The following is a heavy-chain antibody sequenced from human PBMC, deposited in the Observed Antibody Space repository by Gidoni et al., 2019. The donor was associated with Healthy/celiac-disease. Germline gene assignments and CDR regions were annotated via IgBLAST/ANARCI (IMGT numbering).Heavy chain of an antibody. V-gene: IGHV3-7*03. D-gene: IGHD4-17*01. CDR2: IKQDGSEK. Sequence: EVQLVESGGGLVQPGGSLRLSCAASGFTFSSYWMSWVRQAPGKGLEWVANIKQDGSEKYYVDSVKGRFTISRDNAKNSLYLQMNSLRAEDTAVYYCAREAGTMTTVTRNSFDYWGQGTLVTVSS. CDR3: AREAGTMTTVTRNSFDY. CDR1: GFTFSSYW. J-gene: IGHJ4*02.